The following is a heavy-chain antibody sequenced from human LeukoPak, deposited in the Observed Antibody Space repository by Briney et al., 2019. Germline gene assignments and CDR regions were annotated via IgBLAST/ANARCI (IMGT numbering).Heavy chain of an antibody. Sequence: PPGGSLRLSCAACGFPFSSYLKTWLRQARGKGVEGVANIKQDGGEKYYVDSVKGRFTSCRDNAKNSVYLQMTSLRAEDTAAYYCAREDYYGSGNYVAWGGPFDVWGQGTTVTVSS. CDR2: IKQDGGEK. V-gene: IGHV3-7*01. CDR1: GFPFSSYL. CDR3: AREDYYGSGNYVAWGGPFDV. J-gene: IGHJ3*01. D-gene: IGHD3-10*01.